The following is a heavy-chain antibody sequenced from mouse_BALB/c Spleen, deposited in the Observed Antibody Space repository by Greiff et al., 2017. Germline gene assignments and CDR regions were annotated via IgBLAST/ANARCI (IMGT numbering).Heavy chain of an antibody. Sequence: VKLQQSGAELMKPGASVKISCKATGYTFSSYWIEWVKQRPGHGLEWIGEILPGSGSTNYNEKFKGKATFTADTSSNTAYMQLSSLTSEDSAVYYCARGVRELTVAWFAYWGQGTLVTVSA. CDR3: ARGVRELTVAWFAY. V-gene: IGHV1-9*01. CDR1: GYTFSSYW. D-gene: IGHD4-1*01. CDR2: ILPGSGST. J-gene: IGHJ3*01.